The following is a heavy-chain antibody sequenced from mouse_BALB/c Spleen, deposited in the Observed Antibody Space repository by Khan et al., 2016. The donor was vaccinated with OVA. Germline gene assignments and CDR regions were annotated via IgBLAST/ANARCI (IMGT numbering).Heavy chain of an antibody. Sequence: EVELVESGGGLVKPGGSLKLSCAASGFTFSSYAMSWVRQTPEKRLEWVATFSSGGSYTYYPDSVKGRFTISRDHAKNPLYLQMSSLRSEDTAMYYCARLCGKIFDYWGQGTTLTVSS. D-gene: IGHD1-1*02. V-gene: IGHV5-9-3*01. CDR2: FSSGGSYT. J-gene: IGHJ2*01. CDR3: ARLCGKIFDY. CDR1: GFTFSSYA.